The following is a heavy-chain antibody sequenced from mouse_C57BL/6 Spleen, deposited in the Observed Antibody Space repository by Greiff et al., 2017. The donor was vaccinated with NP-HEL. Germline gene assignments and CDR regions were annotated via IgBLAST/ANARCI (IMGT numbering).Heavy chain of an antibody. CDR3: ARNTVVATDWYFDV. CDR2: IHPNSGST. J-gene: IGHJ1*03. V-gene: IGHV1-64*01. D-gene: IGHD1-1*01. Sequence: QVQLKQPGAELVKPGASVKLSCKASGYTFTSYWMHWVKQRPGQGLEWIGMIHPNSGSTNYNEKFKSKATLTVDKSSSTAYMQLSSLTSEDSAVYYCARNTVVATDWYFDVWGTGTTVTVSS. CDR1: GYTFTSYW.